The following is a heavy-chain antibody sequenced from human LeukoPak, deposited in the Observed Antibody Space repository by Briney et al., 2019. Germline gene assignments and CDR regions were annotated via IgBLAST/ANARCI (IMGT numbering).Heavy chain of an antibody. Sequence: PGGSLRLSCAASGFTVSSNYMSWVREAPGKGLEWVSVIYSGGSTYYADSVKGRFTISRDNYKNTLYLQMKSLRAEDTAVYYRAKKIYYYDSSGYLSFDYWGQGTLVTVSS. CDR1: GFTVSSNY. CDR3: AKKIYYYDSSGYLSFDY. V-gene: IGHV3-53*01. J-gene: IGHJ4*02. D-gene: IGHD3-22*01. CDR2: IYSGGST.